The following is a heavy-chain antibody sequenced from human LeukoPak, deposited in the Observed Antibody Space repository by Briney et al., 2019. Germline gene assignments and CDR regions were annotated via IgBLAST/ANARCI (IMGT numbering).Heavy chain of an antibody. CDR2: LNPSSGDT. Sequence: GASVQVSCKASGYVFTGFYIHWVRQAPGEGLEWMGRLNPSSGDTTHAQKFQGRVTITRDTSISTAYMELSSLRSDDTAVYYCARVPDIYCPYTSCVDYWGQGTLVTVSS. V-gene: IGHV1-2*06. CDR1: GYVFTGFY. CDR3: ARVPDIYCPYTSCVDY. D-gene: IGHD2-2*01. J-gene: IGHJ4*02.